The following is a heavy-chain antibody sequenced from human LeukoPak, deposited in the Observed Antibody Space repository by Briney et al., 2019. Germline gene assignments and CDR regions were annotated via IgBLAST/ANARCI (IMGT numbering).Heavy chain of an antibody. V-gene: IGHV4-61*02. Sequence: PSETLSLTCTVSGGSISSGSYYWSWIRQPAGKGLEWIGRIYTSGSTNYNPSLKSRVTISVDTSKNQFSLKLSSVTAADTAVYYCARASMVRGVLDYWGQGTLVTVSS. D-gene: IGHD3-10*01. CDR1: GGSISSGSYY. J-gene: IGHJ4*02. CDR3: ARASMVRGVLDY. CDR2: IYTSGST.